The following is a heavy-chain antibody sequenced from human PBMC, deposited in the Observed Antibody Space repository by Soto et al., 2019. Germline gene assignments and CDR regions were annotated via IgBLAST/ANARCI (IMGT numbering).Heavy chain of an antibody. CDR3: ARESEDLTSNFDY. V-gene: IGHV3-30-3*01. J-gene: IGHJ4*02. CDR1: GFTFSSYA. CDR2: ISYDGSNK. Sequence: GGSLRLSCAASGFTFSSYAMHWVRQAPGKGLEWVAVISYDGSNKYYADSVKGRFTISRDNSKNTLYLQMNSQRAEDTAVYYCARESEDLTSNFDYWGQGTLVTVSS.